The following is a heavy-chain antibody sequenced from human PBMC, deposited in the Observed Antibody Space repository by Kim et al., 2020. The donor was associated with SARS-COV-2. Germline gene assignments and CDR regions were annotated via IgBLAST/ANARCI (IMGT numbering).Heavy chain of an antibody. Sequence: YAASVRGRLTISRDESKNTVYFQMNNRRVEDTAVYYCARRLGETGNNMAVWGQGTTVVVSS. V-gene: IGHV3-53*01. D-gene: IGHD3-10*01. J-gene: IGHJ6*02. CDR3: ARRLGETGNNMAV.